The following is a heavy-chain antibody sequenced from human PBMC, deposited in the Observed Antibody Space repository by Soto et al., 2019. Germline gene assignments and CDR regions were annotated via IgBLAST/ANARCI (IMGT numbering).Heavy chain of an antibody. CDR3: ARHGYDSGWFFFDP. CDR1: GGASGGYE. D-gene: IGHD6-19*01. V-gene: IGHV4-59*08. Sequence: ETLSRPSSLSGGASGGYEWSWIRQPPGKALEWIGYVSYSGSTDYHPSLKSRVSISIDTSKNQFSLKMISVTAADTAVYYCARHGYDSGWFFFDPWGQGALVTVSS. J-gene: IGHJ5*02. CDR2: VSYSGST.